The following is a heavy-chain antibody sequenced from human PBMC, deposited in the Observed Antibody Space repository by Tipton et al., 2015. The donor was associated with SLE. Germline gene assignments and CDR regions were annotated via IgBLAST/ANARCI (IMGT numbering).Heavy chain of an antibody. CDR1: GFTFSSYS. CDR3: ARDSLFSSSPGYYYYYGMDV. J-gene: IGHJ6*02. Sequence: SLRLSCTASGFTFSSYSMNWVRQAPGKGLEWVSYISSSSSTIYYADSVKGRFTISRDNAKNSLYLQMNSLRAEDTAVYYCARDSLFSSSPGYYYYYGMDVWGQGTTVTVSS. CDR2: ISSSSSTI. V-gene: IGHV3-48*01. D-gene: IGHD6-13*01.